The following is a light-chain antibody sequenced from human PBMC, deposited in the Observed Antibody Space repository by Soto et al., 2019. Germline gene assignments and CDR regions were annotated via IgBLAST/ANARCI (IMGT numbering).Light chain of an antibody. V-gene: IGLV2-14*01. CDR3: SSYTSSSTYV. CDR2: EVS. CDR1: SSDVGGYNY. Sequence: QSALTQPASVSGSPGQSITISCTGTSSDVGGYNYVSWYQQHPGKAPKLMIYEVSNRPSGISYRFSGSKAGNTASLTISGVQAEDEADYYCSSYTSSSTYVFGTGTKVTVL. J-gene: IGLJ1*01.